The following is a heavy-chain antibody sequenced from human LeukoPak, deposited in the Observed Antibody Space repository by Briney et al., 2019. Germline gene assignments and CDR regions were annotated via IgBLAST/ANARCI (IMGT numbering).Heavy chain of an antibody. Sequence: PGRSLRLSCEASGFTFNDYAMHWVRQAPGKGLEWVALISYDGNNKYYADSVKDRFTISRDNSKNTLYLQMNSLRTEDTAVYYCAKTWRGRGYYGYGPSEYFYYMDVWGKGTTVTISS. CDR2: ISYDGNNK. V-gene: IGHV3-30-3*02. D-gene: IGHD3-10*01. CDR1: GFTFNDYA. J-gene: IGHJ6*03. CDR3: AKTWRGRGYYGYGPSEYFYYMDV.